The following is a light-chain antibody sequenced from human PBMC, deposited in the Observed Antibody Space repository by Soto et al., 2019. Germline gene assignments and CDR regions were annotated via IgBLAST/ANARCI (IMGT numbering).Light chain of an antibody. CDR2: DVS. V-gene: IGLV2-14*01. Sequence: QSALTQPASVSGSPGQSITISCTGTSSDVGGYNYVSWYQQHPGKAPKLMIYDVSNRPSGVSNRFSGSKSGNTASLTISGLQAEDEAYYYCSAYTSSSTLVVFGTVTKLTVL. CDR1: SSDVGGYNY. CDR3: SAYTSSSTLVV. J-gene: IGLJ1*01.